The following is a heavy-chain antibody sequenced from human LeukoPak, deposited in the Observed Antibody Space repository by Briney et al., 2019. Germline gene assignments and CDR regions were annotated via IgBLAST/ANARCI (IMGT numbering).Heavy chain of an antibody. CDR1: GYTLTELS. V-gene: IGHV1-24*01. Sequence: ASVKVSCKVSGYTLTELSMHWVRQAPGKGLEWMGGFDPEDGETIYAQKFQGRVTMTEDTSTDTAYMELSRLRSDDTAVYYCARCPWLRDGQGAYYFDYWGQGTLVTVSS. CDR3: ARCPWLRDGQGAYYFDY. D-gene: IGHD5-12*01. CDR2: FDPEDGET. J-gene: IGHJ4*02.